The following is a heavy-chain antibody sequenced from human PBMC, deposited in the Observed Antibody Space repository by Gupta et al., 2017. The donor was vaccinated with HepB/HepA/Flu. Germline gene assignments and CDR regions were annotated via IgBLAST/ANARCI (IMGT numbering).Heavy chain of an antibody. Sequence: QVQLVQSGAEVKKPGASVKVSCKVSGYTLTELSMHWVRQAPGKGLEWMGGFDPEDGETIYAQKFQGRVTMTEDTSTDTAYMELSSLRSEDTAVYYCATMDADVLRFLEWSQDAFDIWGQGTMVTVSS. J-gene: IGHJ3*02. CDR2: FDPEDGET. D-gene: IGHD3-3*01. CDR1: GYTLTELS. V-gene: IGHV1-24*01. CDR3: ATMDADVLRFLEWSQDAFDI.